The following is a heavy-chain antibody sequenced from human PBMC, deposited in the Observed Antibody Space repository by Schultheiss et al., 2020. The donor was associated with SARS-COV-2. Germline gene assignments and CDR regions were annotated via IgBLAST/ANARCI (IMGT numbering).Heavy chain of an antibody. Sequence: SETLSLTCAVYGGSFSGYYWSWIRQPPGKGLEWIGEINHSGSTNYNPSLKSRVTISVDTSKNQFSLKLSSVTAADTAVYYCARGPFIRYSSSWYSVPMAFDFWGQGTMVTVSS. V-gene: IGHV4-34*01. CDR1: GGSFSGYY. D-gene: IGHD6-13*01. CDR3: ARGPFIRYSSSWYSVPMAFDF. J-gene: IGHJ3*01. CDR2: INHSGST.